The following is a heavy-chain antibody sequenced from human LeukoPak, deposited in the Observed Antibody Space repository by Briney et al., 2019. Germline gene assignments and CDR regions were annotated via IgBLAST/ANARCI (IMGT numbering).Heavy chain of an antibody. V-gene: IGHV1-2*02. Sequence: ASVKVSCKASGYKFTGYYMHWVRQAPGHGLEFLGWITPDSGGTNYAQRFQGRVTMTRDTSISTAYMELISLTSDDTAVYFCAREVGINAFDIWGQGTMVTVSS. CDR2: ITPDSGGT. D-gene: IGHD1-26*01. J-gene: IGHJ3*02. CDR3: AREVGINAFDI. CDR1: GYKFTGYY.